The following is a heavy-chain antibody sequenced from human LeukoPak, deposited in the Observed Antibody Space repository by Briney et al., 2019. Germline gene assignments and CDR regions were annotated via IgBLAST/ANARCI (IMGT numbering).Heavy chain of an antibody. V-gene: IGHV1-18*01. D-gene: IGHD6-6*01. CDR1: GYTFTSYG. CDR3: ARDASNYDYYYMDV. CDR2: ISAYNGNT. J-gene: IGHJ6*03. Sequence: ASVKVSCKASGYTFTSYGISWVRQAPGQGLEWMGWISAYNGNTNYAQKFQGRVTMTRDTSISTAYMELSRLRSDDTAVYYCARDASNYDYYYMDVWGKGTTVTVSS.